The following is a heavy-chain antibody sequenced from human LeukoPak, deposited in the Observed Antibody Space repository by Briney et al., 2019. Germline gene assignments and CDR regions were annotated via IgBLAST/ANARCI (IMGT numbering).Heavy chain of an antibody. CDR2: LWYDGANK. CDR3: ARDPSGSWNDVGTFDS. V-gene: IGHV3-33*01. CDR1: GFTFSNYG. J-gene: IGHJ4*02. D-gene: IGHD1-1*01. Sequence: GGSLRLSCAASGFTFSNYGMHWVRQAPGKGPEWVALLWYDGANKNYADSVKGRFTISRDNSKNTVYLQMTSLRAEDTALYYCARDPSGSWNDVGTFDSWGQGTLVSVSS.